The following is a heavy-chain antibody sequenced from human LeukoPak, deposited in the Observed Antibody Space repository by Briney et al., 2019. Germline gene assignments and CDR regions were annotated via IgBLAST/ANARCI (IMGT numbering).Heavy chain of an antibody. CDR2: IRSKANSYAT. Sequence: GGSLRLSCAASGFTFSGSSMHWVRQASGKGLEWVGRIRSKANSYATAYAASVKGRFTISRDDSKNTAYLQMNSLKTEDTAVYYCTNSGSRLFDYWGQGTLVTVPS. J-gene: IGHJ4*02. CDR1: GFTFSGSS. D-gene: IGHD6-19*01. CDR3: TNSGSRLFDY. V-gene: IGHV3-73*01.